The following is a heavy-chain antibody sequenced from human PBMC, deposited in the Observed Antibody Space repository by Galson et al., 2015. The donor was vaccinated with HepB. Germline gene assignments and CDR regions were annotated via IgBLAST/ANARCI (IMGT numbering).Heavy chain of an antibody. CDR1: GFTFSSYW. CDR3: ASWGIRWPSAGYFQH. CDR2: IKQDGSEK. V-gene: IGHV3-7*03. D-gene: IGHD4-23*01. J-gene: IGHJ1*01. Sequence: SLRLSCAASGFTFSSYWMSWVRQAPGKGLEWVANIKQDGSEKYYVDSVKGRFTISRDNAKNSLYLQMNSLRAEDTAVYYCASWGIRWPSAGYFQHWGQGTLVTVSS.